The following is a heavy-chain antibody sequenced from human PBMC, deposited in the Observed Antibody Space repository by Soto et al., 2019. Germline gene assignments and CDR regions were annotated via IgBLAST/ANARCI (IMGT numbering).Heavy chain of an antibody. CDR2: ITPIFGKA. Sequence: QVQLVQSGAEVRRPGSSVRVSCKASGGTFSSSTISWVRQAPGQGLEWVGGITPIFGKANYAQKFQGRVTITADESTSTAYMELSSLRSEDTALYFCARGWGYDSTTYYYAYWGQGTSVTVSS. CDR1: GGTFSSST. D-gene: IGHD3-22*01. CDR3: ARGWGYDSTTYYYAY. J-gene: IGHJ1*01. V-gene: IGHV1-69*01.